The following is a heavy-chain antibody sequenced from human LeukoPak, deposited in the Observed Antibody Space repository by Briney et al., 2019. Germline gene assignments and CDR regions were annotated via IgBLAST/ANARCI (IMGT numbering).Heavy chain of an antibody. CDR1: GYTFTGYY. J-gene: IGHJ4*02. CDR2: IDPNSGGT. D-gene: IGHD6-13*01. V-gene: IGHV1-2*06. Sequence: ASVKVSCKASGYTFTGYYIHWVRRAPGQGLEWMGRIDPNSGGTNYAQKFQGRVTMTRDTSISTAFMDLSRLRSDDTAVYYGARVGSSSWYSFDYWGQGTLVNVYS. CDR3: ARVGSSSWYSFDY.